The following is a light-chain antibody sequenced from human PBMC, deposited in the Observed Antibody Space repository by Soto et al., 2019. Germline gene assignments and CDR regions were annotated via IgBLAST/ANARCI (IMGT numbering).Light chain of an antibody. J-gene: IGLJ1*01. CDR3: SSWDGSLSGYV. CDR1: SSNIGKNS. V-gene: IGLV1-47*01. CDR2: DDH. Sequence: QSVLTQPPSVSAAPGQRVSISCSGGSSNIGKNSVSWYQQLPATAPKLLIYDDHQRPSGIPDRFSASKSGTSASLAIRGLRSDDEADYYCSSWDGSLSGYVFGAGTKLTVL.